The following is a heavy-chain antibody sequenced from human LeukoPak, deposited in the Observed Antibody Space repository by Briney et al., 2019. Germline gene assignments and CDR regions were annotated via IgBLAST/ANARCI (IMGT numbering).Heavy chain of an antibody. D-gene: IGHD1-7*01. V-gene: IGHV3-21*01. CDR2: ISSSSSNI. J-gene: IGHJ4*02. CDR3: ARGPYNWNYINFDH. CDR1: GFTFSTYN. Sequence: GGSLRLSCAASGFTFSTYNMNWVRQAPGKGLEWVSSISSSSSNIYYADSVKGRFTISRDNAKNSLYLQMNSLRAEDTAVYYCARGPYNWNYINFDHWGQGTLVTVSS.